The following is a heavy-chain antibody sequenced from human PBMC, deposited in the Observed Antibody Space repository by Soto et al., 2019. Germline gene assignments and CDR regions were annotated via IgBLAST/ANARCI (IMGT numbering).Heavy chain of an antibody. D-gene: IGHD5-18*01. Sequence: EVQLVESGGGLVQPGGSLRLSCAAYGYTFRSNSMNWVRQAPGKGLEWVSYISSSSSTIYYADSVKGRFTISRDNAKNSLYLQMNSLRDEDTAVYYCARSRGSGIQLWDDERDDAFDIWGQGTMVTASS. CDR1: GYTFRSNS. V-gene: IGHV3-48*02. J-gene: IGHJ3*02. CDR2: ISSSSSTI. CDR3: ARSRGSGIQLWDDERDDAFDI.